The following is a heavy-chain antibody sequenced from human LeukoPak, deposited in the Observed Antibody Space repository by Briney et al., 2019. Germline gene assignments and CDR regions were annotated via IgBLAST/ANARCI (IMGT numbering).Heavy chain of an antibody. V-gene: IGHV4-38-2*01. CDR3: AGYSGSFSDY. J-gene: IGHJ4*02. Sequence: PSETLSLTCAVSGYSTSSDYHWGWIRPPPGKGLEWIGTIHHSGSTYYNPSLKSRVTISLDTSKNQFSLKLSSVTAADTAVFYCAGYSGSFSDYWGQGTLLTVSS. CDR2: IHHSGST. D-gene: IGHD1-26*01. CDR1: GYSTSSDYH.